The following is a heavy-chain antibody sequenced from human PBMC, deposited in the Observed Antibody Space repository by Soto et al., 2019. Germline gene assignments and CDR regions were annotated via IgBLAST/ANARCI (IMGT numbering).Heavy chain of an antibody. V-gene: IGHV3-74*01. D-gene: IGHD2-15*01. CDR2: VNSAGTST. Sequence: EVQLVESGGDLVQPGGSLRLSCAASGLTFSGYWMHWVRQAPGKGLVWVSRVNSAGTSTAYADSVKGRFTISRDNAKNTLYLQMNSLRAEDTAVYYCARGWTGGYWGQGTLVTVSS. CDR3: ARGWTGGY. CDR1: GLTFSGYW. J-gene: IGHJ4*02.